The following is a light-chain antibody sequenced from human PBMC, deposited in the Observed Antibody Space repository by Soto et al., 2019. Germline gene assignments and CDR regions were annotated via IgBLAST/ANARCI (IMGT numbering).Light chain of an antibody. J-gene: IGKJ1*01. Sequence: EIVMTQSPATLSVSPGGRPTLSCRASQSISDTLAWYQQKPGQXPRXXIYGASSRATGIPDRFSGSGSGTDFTLTISRLEPEDFAVYYCQQYGSSPRTFGQGTKVDIK. CDR1: QSISDT. V-gene: IGKV3-20*01. CDR3: QQYGSSPRT. CDR2: GAS.